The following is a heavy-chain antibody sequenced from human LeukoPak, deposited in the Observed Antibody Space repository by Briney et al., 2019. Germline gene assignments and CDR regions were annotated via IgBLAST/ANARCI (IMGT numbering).Heavy chain of an antibody. CDR3: ARLVQKPYWFDP. Sequence: ASVKVSCKASGYTFTGYYMHWVRQAPGRGRDWMGWINPNSGGTNYAQKFQGRVTMTRDTSISTAYMELSRLRSDDTAVYYCARLVQKPYWFDPWGQGTLVTVSS. J-gene: IGHJ5*02. CDR1: GYTFTGYY. V-gene: IGHV1-2*02. CDR2: INPNSGGT. D-gene: IGHD6-19*01.